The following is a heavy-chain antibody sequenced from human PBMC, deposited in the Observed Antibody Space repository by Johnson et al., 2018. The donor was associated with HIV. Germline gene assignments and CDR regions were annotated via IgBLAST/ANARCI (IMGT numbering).Heavy chain of an antibody. CDR3: ATPQEGYSAFDI. CDR1: GFTVSSNY. V-gene: IGHV3-66*02. Sequence: VQLVESGGGLVQRGGSLRLSCAASGFTVSSNYMTWVRQAPGKGLEWVSVIYSGGSTYYADSVQGRFSISRDNSKNTLYLQMNSLRAEDTAVYYCATPQEGYSAFDIWGQGTMVTVSS. CDR2: IYSGGST. J-gene: IGHJ3*02. D-gene: IGHD2-15*01.